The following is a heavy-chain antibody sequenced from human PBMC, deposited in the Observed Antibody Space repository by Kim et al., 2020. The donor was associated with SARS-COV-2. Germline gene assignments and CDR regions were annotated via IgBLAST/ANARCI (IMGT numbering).Heavy chain of an antibody. CDR2: INHSGST. D-gene: IGHD3-16*02. J-gene: IGHJ4*02. CDR3: AKTYDYVWGSYQRYYFDY. V-gene: IGHV4-34*01. Sequence: SETLSLTCAVYGGSFSGYYWSWIRQPPGKGLEWIGEINHSGSTNYNPSLKSRVTISVDTSKNQFPLKLSSVTAADTAVYYCAKTYDYVWGSYQRYYFDYWGQGTLVTVSS. CDR1: GGSFSGYY.